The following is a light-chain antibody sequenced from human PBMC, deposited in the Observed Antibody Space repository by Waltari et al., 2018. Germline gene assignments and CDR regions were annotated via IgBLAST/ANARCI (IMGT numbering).Light chain of an antibody. CDR1: QTVSTN. CDR3: QQYNNWPPIT. Sequence: EIVMTQSPATLSVSPGERATLSCRARQTVSTNLAWYQQKPGQAPRLLIYAASTRATGIAARFSGSGSGTDFTLTISSLQSEDFAVYYCQQYNNWPPITFGQGTRLEIK. CDR2: AAS. V-gene: IGKV3-15*01. J-gene: IGKJ5*01.